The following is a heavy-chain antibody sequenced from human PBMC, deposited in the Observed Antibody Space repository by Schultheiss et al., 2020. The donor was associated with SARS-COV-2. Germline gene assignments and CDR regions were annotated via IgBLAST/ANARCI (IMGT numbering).Heavy chain of an antibody. J-gene: IGHJ4*01. CDR3: ALLHNYDFWSGITFDY. CDR2: INPNSAAS. D-gene: IGHD3-3*01. Sequence: ASVKVSCKASGYMFNDRYIHWLRQAPGHGLEWMGWINPNSAASSLAQNYQGRVIMTRDTSMRTVYMELSSLTSDDTAVYYCALLHNYDFWSGITFDYWGQGPLGTCSS. V-gene: IGHV1-2*02. CDR1: GYMFNDRY.